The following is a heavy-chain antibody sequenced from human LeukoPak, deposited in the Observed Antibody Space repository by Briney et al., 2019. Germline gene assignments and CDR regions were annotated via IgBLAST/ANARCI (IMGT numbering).Heavy chain of an antibody. V-gene: IGHV1-2*06. Sequence: GGSLRLSCAASGFTFTGYYMHWVRQAPGQGLEWMGRINPNSGGTNYAQKFQGRVTMTRDTSISTAYMELSRLRSDDTAVYYCARAMRNYCSGGSCYFRPLDYWGQGTLVTVSS. D-gene: IGHD2-15*01. CDR2: INPNSGGT. J-gene: IGHJ4*02. CDR3: ARAMRNYCSGGSCYFRPLDY. CDR1: GFTFTGYY.